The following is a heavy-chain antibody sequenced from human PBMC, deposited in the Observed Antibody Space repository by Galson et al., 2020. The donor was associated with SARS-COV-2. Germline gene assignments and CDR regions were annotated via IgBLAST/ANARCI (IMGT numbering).Heavy chain of an antibody. CDR2: NNLNSCAT. V-gene: IGHV1-2*02. Sequence: TVKVSCKPSGYTPTGYYMHWVRQAPGQGLEWMGWNNLNSCATNYAQKFKGRVTMTRDTSISTAYMELSRLRSDDTAVYYCAREPHVAYYYVSSSAFDIWGQGTMVSVSS. CDR3: AREPHVAYYYVSSSAFDI. CDR1: GYTPTGYY. D-gene: IGHD3-22*01. J-gene: IGHJ3*02.